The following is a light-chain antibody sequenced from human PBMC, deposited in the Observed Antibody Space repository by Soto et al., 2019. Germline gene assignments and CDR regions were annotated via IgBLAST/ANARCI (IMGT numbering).Light chain of an antibody. CDR1: QSVSSY. Sequence: EIVLTQSPATLSLSPGERATLSCRASQSVSSYLAWHQQKPGQAPRLLIYDASNRATGIPARFSGSGSGTDFTLTISSLEPEDFATYYCQQLDSHPPTFGGGTIVEIK. J-gene: IGKJ4*01. CDR3: QQLDSHPPT. V-gene: IGKV3-11*01. CDR2: DAS.